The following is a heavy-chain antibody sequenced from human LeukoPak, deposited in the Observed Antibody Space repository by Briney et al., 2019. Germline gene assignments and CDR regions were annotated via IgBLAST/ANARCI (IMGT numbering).Heavy chain of an antibody. D-gene: IGHD4-17*01. V-gene: IGHV5-51*01. Sequence: GESPKISCKGSGYSFHSYWIGWVRQMPGKGLEWMGIIYPGDSDTRYSPSFQGQVTISADKSISIVYLQWSSLRASDTAMYYCARLGNGDYSYFDYWGQGTLVTVSS. J-gene: IGHJ4*02. CDR1: GYSFHSYW. CDR3: ARLGNGDYSYFDY. CDR2: IYPGDSDT.